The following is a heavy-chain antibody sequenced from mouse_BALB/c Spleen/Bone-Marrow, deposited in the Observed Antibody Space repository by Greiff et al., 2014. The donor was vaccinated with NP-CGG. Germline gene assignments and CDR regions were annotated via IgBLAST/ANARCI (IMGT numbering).Heavy chain of an antibody. V-gene: IGHV1-80*01. D-gene: IGHD1-1*01. Sequence: SGAELVRPGSSVKISCKASGYAFSSYWMNWVKQRPGQGLEWIGQIYPGDGDTNYNGEFKGKATLTADKSSSTAYMQLSSLTSGDSAVYFCARWITTVVAPYVMDYWGQGTSVTVSS. CDR1: GYAFSSYW. CDR3: ARWITTVVAPYVMDY. CDR2: IYPGDGDT. J-gene: IGHJ4*01.